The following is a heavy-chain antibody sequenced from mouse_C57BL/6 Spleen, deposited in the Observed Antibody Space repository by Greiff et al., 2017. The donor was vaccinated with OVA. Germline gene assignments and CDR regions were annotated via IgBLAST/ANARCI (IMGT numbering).Heavy chain of an antibody. CDR2: IRSKSNYYAT. V-gene: IGHV10-1*01. Sequence: EVKLVESGGGLVQPKGSLKLSCAASGFSFNTYAMNWVRQAPGKGLEWVARIRSKSNYYATYYADSVKDRFTISRDDSESMSYLQMNNLKTEDTAMYYCVRHELSSWFAYWGQGTLVTVSA. CDR1: GFSFNTYA. CDR3: VRHELSSWFAY. J-gene: IGHJ3*01.